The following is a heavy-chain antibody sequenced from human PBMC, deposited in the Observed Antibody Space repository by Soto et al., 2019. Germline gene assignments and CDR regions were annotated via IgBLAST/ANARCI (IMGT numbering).Heavy chain of an antibody. CDR3: AREASINIVGYGMVV. V-gene: IGHV1-2*04. Sequence: ASVKVSCKASGYTFTGYYMHWVRQAPGQGLEWMGWINPNSGGTNYAQKFQGWVTMTRDTSISTAYMELSRLRSDDTAVYYCAREASINIVGYGMVVWGQGTLVTVSS. CDR1: GYTFTGYY. D-gene: IGHD2-15*01. CDR2: INPNSGGT. J-gene: IGHJ6*02.